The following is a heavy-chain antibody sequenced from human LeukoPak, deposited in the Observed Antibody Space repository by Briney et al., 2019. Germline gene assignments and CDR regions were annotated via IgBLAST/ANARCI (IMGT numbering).Heavy chain of an antibody. J-gene: IGHJ4*02. V-gene: IGHV3-66*01. CDR3: ARGFLQLTPYYFDY. CDR1: GFTFSSYS. Sequence: PGGSLRLSCAASGFTFSSYSMNWVRQAPGKGLEWVSIIHNDGSTYYADSVKGRFTVSRDNSKSTVSLQMDSLRVDDTGIYYCARGFLQLTPYYFDYWGQGALVTVSS. CDR2: IHNDGST. D-gene: IGHD1-1*01.